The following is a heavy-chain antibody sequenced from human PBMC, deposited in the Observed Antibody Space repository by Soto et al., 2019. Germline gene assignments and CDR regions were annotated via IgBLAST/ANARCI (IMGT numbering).Heavy chain of an antibody. D-gene: IGHD3-16*01. V-gene: IGHV1-69*01. CDR1: GGTFSNYA. CDR3: ARVHYEYIWGAYSH. J-gene: IGHJ4*02. Sequence: QVLLVQSGAEVKKPGSSVKVSCKASGGTFSNYAITWVRQAPGQGLEWMGGIIPIFGTPNYAQKFQGRVTITADESTSTAYMELSSLKSEDTAVYYCARVHYEYIWGAYSHWGQATLVTVSS. CDR2: IIPIFGTP.